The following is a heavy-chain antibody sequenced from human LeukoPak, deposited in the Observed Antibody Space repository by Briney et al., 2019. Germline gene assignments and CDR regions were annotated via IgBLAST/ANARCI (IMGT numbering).Heavy chain of an antibody. V-gene: IGHV3-9*01. Sequence: PGGSLRLSCAASGFSFEDYAMHWVRQPPGKGLEWVSGVSWNSGNVGYADSVKGRFTISRDNAKNFLYLQMSSLRAEDTALYYCAKAAYGDFQSTVDYWGRGTLVTVSS. CDR3: AKAAYGDFQSTVDY. CDR1: GFSFEDYA. CDR2: VSWNSGNV. J-gene: IGHJ4*02. D-gene: IGHD4-17*01.